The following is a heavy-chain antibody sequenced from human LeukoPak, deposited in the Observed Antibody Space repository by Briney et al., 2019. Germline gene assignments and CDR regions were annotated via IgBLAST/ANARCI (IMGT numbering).Heavy chain of an antibody. CDR1: GYTFTSYY. CDR2: INPSGGST. D-gene: IGHD3-22*01. V-gene: IGHV1-46*01. CDR3: ARDFQYYYDSSGYDY. Sequence: ASVKVSCKASGYTFTSYYMHWVRQAPGQGLERMGIINPSGGSTSYAQKFQGRVTMTRDTSTSTVYMELSSLRSEDTAVYYCARDFQYYYDSSGYDYWGQGTLVTVSS. J-gene: IGHJ4*02.